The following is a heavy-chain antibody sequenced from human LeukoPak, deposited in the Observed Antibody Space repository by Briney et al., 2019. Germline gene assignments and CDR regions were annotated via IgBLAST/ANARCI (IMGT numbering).Heavy chain of an antibody. V-gene: IGHV4-30-4*01. Sequence: SETLSLTCTVSGGSISSGDYYWSWIRQPPGKGLEWIGYVYYSGSTYYNPSLKSRITISLDMSKNQFSLKLSSVTAADTAVYYCARPYYYDSRIDPWGQGTLVTVSS. CDR1: GGSISSGDYY. J-gene: IGHJ5*02. CDR3: ARPYYYDSRIDP. D-gene: IGHD3-22*01. CDR2: VYYSGST.